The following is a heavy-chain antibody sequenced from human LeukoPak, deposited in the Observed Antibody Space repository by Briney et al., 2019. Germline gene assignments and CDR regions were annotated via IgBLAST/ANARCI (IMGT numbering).Heavy chain of an antibody. CDR1: GYSFPSYW. V-gene: IGHV5-51*01. Sequence: GESLKISCKGSGYSFPSYWIGWVRQMPGKGLEWMGIIYPGDSDTRYSPSFQGQVTISADKSISTAYLQWSSLKASDTAMYYCARHSPTVLSYGSNWFDPWGQGTLVTVSS. J-gene: IGHJ5*02. D-gene: IGHD5-18*01. CDR2: IYPGDSDT. CDR3: ARHSPTVLSYGSNWFDP.